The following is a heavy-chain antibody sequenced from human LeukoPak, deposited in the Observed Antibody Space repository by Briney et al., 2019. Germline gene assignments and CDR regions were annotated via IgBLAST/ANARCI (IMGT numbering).Heavy chain of an antibody. J-gene: IGHJ4*02. CDR3: ARSLSRRFEYSSSSGTFDY. CDR1: GYTFTSYY. CDR2: INPSGGST. Sequence: GASVKVSCKASGYTFTSYYMHWVRQAPGQGLEWMGIINPSGGSTSYAQKFQGRVTMTRDMSTSTVYMELSSLRSEDTAVYYCARSLSRRFEYSSSSGTFDYWGQGTLVTVSS. V-gene: IGHV1-46*01. D-gene: IGHD6-6*01.